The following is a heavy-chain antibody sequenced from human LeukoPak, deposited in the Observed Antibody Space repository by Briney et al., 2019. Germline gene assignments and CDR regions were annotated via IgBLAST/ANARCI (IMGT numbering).Heavy chain of an antibody. CDR1: GYTFTGYY. D-gene: IGHD5-24*01. Sequence: ASVKVSCKASGYTFTGYYMHWVRQAPGQGLEWMGWINPDSGGTNYAQKFQGRVTMTRDTSISTAYMELSRLRSDDTAVYYCARGKRWLRNYYYMDVWGKGTTVTISS. CDR2: INPDSGGT. CDR3: ARGKRWLRNYYYMDV. J-gene: IGHJ6*03. V-gene: IGHV1-2*02.